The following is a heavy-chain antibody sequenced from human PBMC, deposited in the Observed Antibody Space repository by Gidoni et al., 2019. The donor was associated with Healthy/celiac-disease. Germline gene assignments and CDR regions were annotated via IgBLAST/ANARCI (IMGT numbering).Heavy chain of an antibody. CDR1: GGSLSSSSYY. J-gene: IGHJ4*02. Sequence: QLQLQESRPGLVKPSETLSLTCTVSGGSLSSSSYYWGWIRQPPGKGLEWIGSSYYSGSTYYNPSLKSRVTISVDTSKNQFSLKLSSVTAADTAVYYCARGGDGYNLGVFDYWGQGTLVTVSS. CDR3: ARGGDGYNLGVFDY. D-gene: IGHD2-21*01. CDR2: SYYSGST. V-gene: IGHV4-39*01.